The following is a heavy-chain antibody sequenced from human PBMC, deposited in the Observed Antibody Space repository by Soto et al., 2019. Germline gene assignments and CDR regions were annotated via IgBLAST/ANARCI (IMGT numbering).Heavy chain of an antibody. V-gene: IGHV4-61*01. CDR3: AREASRRDGDNIPYYYGMDV. CDR1: GGSVSSGSYY. Sequence: SENLSLTCTVSGGSVSSGSYYWSWIRQPQVTGLEWIGYIYYSGSTNYNPSLKSRVTISVDTSKNQFSLKLSSVTAADTAVYYCAREASRRDGDNIPYYYGMDVWGQGTTVTVSS. J-gene: IGHJ6*02. CDR2: IYYSGST.